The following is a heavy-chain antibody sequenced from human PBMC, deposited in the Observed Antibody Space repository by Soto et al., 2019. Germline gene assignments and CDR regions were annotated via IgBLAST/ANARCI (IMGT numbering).Heavy chain of an antibody. CDR3: VRGLPGGFDP. CDR2: IGFAGDT. J-gene: IGHJ5*02. V-gene: IGHV3-13*01. D-gene: IGHD3-10*01. Sequence: QPGGSLRLSCGASGFIFSNFDMHWVRQTTEKGLEWVSGIGFAGDTNYSGSVKGRFTISRENAKNSLFLQMNSLRVGDTAVYYCVRGLPGGFDPWGQGTLVTVSS. CDR1: GFIFSNFD.